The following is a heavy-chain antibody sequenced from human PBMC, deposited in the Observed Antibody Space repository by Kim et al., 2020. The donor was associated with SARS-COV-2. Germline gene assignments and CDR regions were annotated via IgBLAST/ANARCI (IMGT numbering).Heavy chain of an antibody. CDR2: ISSSSSTI. CDR1: GFTFSSYN. CDR3: ARDEVGSTLDYFRIHYFDY. J-gene: IGHJ4*02. D-gene: IGHD3-10*01. Sequence: GGSLRLSCAASGFTFSSYNMNWVRQAPGKGLEWVSYISSSSSTIYYADSMKGRFTISRDNAKNSLYLQMNSLRAEDTAVYYCARDEVGSTLDYFRIHYFDYWGQGTLVTVSS. V-gene: IGHV3-48*04.